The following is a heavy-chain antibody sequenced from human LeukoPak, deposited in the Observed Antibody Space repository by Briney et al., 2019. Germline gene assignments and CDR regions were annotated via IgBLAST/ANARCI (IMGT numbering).Heavy chain of an antibody. CDR1: GGSISSYY. CDR3: AGGAPNRGYYPCNYYYGMDV. V-gene: IGHV4-59*08. D-gene: IGHD1-26*01. Sequence: SETLSLTCTVSGGSISSYYWSWIRQPPVKELEWIGYIYYSGSTNYNPSLKSRVTISVDTSKNQFSLKLSSVTAADTAVYYCAGGAPNRGYYPCNYYYGMDVWGQGTTVTVSS. J-gene: IGHJ6*02. CDR2: IYYSGST.